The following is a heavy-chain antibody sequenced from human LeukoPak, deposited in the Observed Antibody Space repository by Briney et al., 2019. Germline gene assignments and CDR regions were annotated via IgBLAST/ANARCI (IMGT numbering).Heavy chain of an antibody. CDR1: GYTFTGYY. D-gene: IGHD3-22*01. Sequence: ASVKVSCKASGYTFTGYYMHWVRQAPGQGLEWMGWINPNSGGTNYAQKFQGRVTMTRDTSISTAYMELSRLRSDDTAVYFCATHSGWGYDSSVFGVFVVAFDIGGQGTMVTVSS. V-gene: IGHV1-2*02. CDR2: INPNSGGT. J-gene: IGHJ3*02. CDR3: ATHSGWGYDSSVFGVFVVAFDI.